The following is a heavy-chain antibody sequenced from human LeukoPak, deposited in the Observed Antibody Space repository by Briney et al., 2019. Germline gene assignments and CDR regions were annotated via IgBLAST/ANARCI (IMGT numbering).Heavy chain of an antibody. CDR2: ISSSSSTI. Sequence: GGSLRLSCAASGFTFSDYYMSWIRQAPGKGLEWVSYISSSSSTIYYADSVKGRFTISRDNAKNSLYLQMNSLRAEDTAVYYCARDAIAARRGNWFDPWGQGTLVTVSS. D-gene: IGHD6-6*01. CDR1: GFTFSDYY. CDR3: ARDAIAARRGNWFDP. V-gene: IGHV3-11*01. J-gene: IGHJ5*02.